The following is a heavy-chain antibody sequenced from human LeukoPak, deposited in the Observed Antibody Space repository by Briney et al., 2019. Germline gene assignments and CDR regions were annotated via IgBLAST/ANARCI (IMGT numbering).Heavy chain of an antibody. Sequence: ASVKVSCKASGYTFTSYGIGWVRQAPGQGLEWMGWINPNSGGTNYAQKFQGRVTMTRDTSISTAYMELSRLRSDDTAVYYCARDLKSSTSCASGYWGQGTLATVSS. D-gene: IGHD2-2*01. CDR3: ARDLKSSTSCASGY. J-gene: IGHJ4*02. V-gene: IGHV1-2*02. CDR1: GYTFTSYG. CDR2: INPNSGGT.